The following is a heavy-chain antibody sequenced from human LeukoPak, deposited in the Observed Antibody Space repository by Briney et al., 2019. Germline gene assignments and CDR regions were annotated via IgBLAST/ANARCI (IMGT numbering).Heavy chain of an antibody. CDR1: GFTFGDYT. CDR3: TRGGVPHRTYYFNF. D-gene: IGHD1-1*01. Sequence: PGRSLRLSCTASGFTFGDYTMSWFRQAPGKGLEWVGFIRSKPYGGTSEYAASVKGRFTISRDDSKSIAYLQMNSLKTEDTAVYYCTRGGVPHRTYYFNFWGQGTLVTVSS. V-gene: IGHV3-49*03. CDR2: IRSKPYGGTS. J-gene: IGHJ4*02.